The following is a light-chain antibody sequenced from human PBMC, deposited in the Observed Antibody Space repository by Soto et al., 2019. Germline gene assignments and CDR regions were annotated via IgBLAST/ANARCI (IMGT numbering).Light chain of an antibody. CDR3: ETWDINTRV. CDR1: SGHSSYI. V-gene: IGLV4-60*02. J-gene: IGLJ3*02. CDR2: LEGSGSY. Sequence: QPVLTQSSSASASLGSSVKLTCTLSSGHSSYIIAWHQQQPGKAPRYLMKLEGSGSYNKGSGVPDRFSGSSSGADRYLTISSLQFEDEADYYCETWDINTRVFGGGTKLTVL.